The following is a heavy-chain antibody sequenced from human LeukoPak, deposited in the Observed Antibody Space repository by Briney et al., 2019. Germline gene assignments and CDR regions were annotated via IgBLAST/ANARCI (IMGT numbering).Heavy chain of an antibody. CDR1: GYTFTSYG. J-gene: IGHJ4*02. CDR3: ARVRGSYYYFDY. V-gene: IGHV1-18*01. CDR2: ISAYNGNT. Sequence: ASVKVSCKASGYTFTSYGISWVRQAPGQGLEWMGWISAYNGNTKYSQKFQGRVTITRDTSASTAYMELSSLRSEDTAVYYCARVRGSYYYFDYWGQGALVTVSS. D-gene: IGHD1-26*01.